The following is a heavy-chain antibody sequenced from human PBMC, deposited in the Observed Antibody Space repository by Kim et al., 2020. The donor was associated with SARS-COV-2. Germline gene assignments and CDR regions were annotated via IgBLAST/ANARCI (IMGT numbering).Heavy chain of an antibody. Sequence: ASVKVSCKASGYTFTSYGISWVRQAPGQGLEWMGWISAYNGNTNYAQKLQGRVTMTTDTSTSTAYMELRSLRSDDTAVYYCARGVARSYYDFWSGPRPYYFDYWGQGTLVTVSS. CDR1: GYTFTSYG. CDR2: ISAYNGNT. D-gene: IGHD3-3*01. CDR3: ARGVARSYYDFWSGPRPYYFDY. V-gene: IGHV1-18*01. J-gene: IGHJ4*02.